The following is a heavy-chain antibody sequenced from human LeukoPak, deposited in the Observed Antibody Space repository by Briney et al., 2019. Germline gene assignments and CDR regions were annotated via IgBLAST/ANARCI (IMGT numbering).Heavy chain of an antibody. D-gene: IGHD6-6*01. CDR1: GGSFSGYY. CDR2: INHSGGT. Sequence: SETLSLTCAVYGGSFSGYYWSWIRQPPGKGLEWIGEINHSGGTNYNPSLKSRVTISVDTSKNQFSLKLSSVTAADTAVYYCARSSPFDYWGQGTLVTVSS. J-gene: IGHJ4*02. CDR3: ARSSPFDY. V-gene: IGHV4-34*01.